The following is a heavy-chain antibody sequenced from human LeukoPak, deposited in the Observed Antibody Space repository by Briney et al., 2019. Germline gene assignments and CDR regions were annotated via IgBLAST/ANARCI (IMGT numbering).Heavy chain of an antibody. CDR3: ARGMGYCASDSCYSYWFDP. CDR1: GGSLSSGGYY. CDR2: IHHSGST. J-gene: IGHJ5*02. V-gene: IGHV4-30-2*01. Sequence: SETLSLTCTVSGGSLSSGGYYWGWIRQPPGKGLEWIGYIHHSGSTYYNPSLRSRVTISVDNSKKQFALKLSSVTAADTAVYYCARGMGYCASDSCYSYWFDPWGQGILVTVSS. D-gene: IGHD2-2*02.